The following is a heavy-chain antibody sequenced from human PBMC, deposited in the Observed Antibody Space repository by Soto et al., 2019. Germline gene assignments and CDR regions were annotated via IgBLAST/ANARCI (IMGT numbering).Heavy chain of an antibody. CDR1: GFTFSSYG. CDR3: ARDSTGSGSYLDY. Sequence: GGSLRVSCAASGFTFSSYGMHWVRQAPGKGLEWVAVIWCDGSNKYYADSVKGRFTISRDNSKNTLYLQMNSLRAEDTAVYYCARDSTGSGSYLDYWGQGTLVTVSS. D-gene: IGHD3-10*01. V-gene: IGHV3-33*01. CDR2: IWCDGSNK. J-gene: IGHJ4*02.